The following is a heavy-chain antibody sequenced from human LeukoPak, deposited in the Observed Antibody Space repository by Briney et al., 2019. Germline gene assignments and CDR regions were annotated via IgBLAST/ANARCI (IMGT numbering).Heavy chain of an antibody. J-gene: IGHJ6*02. V-gene: IGHV1-69*13. CDR2: IIPIFGTA. CDR3: ARYSSDCGGNSLRYYYYYGMDV. Sequence: GASVKVSCKASGGTFSSYAISWVRQAPGQGLEWMGGIIPIFGTANYAQKFQGRVTITADESTSTAYMELSSLRSEDTAVYYCARYSSDCGGNSLRYYYYYGMDVWGQGTTVTVSS. CDR1: GGTFSSYA. D-gene: IGHD4-23*01.